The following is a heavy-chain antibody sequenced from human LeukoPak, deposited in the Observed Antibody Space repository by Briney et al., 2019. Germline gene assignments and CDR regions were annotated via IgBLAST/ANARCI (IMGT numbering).Heavy chain of an antibody. Sequence: GSLRLSCAASGFGFSGYNMNWVRQAPGKGLEWVSSISSSSSYIYYADSLKGRFTISRDNAKNSLYLQMNSLRPEDTAVYYCAKDPRRYSRTGGYFDYWGQGTLVTVSS. V-gene: IGHV3-21*01. CDR2: ISSSSSYI. CDR1: GFGFSGYN. CDR3: AKDPRRYSRTGGYFDY. D-gene: IGHD6-13*01. J-gene: IGHJ4*02.